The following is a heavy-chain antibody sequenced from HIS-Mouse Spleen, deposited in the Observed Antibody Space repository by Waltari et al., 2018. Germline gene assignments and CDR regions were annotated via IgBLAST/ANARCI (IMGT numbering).Heavy chain of an antibody. CDR2: IYYSGST. J-gene: IGHJ2*01. CDR3: AREIPYSSSWYDWYFDL. D-gene: IGHD6-13*01. V-gene: IGHV4-39*07. CDR1: VGSIRSSSHH. Sequence: QLQLQVSGPGLVKPSETLSLTCTVSVGSIRSSSHHWGWIRQLPATGLEWIGSIYYSGSTYYNPTLNSRVTISVDTSKNQFSLKLSSVTAADTAVYYCAREIPYSSSWYDWYFDLWGRGTLVTVSS.